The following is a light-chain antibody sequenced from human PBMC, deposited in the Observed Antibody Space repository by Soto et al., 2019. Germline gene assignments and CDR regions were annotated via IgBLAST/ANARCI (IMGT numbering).Light chain of an antibody. V-gene: IGKV3-15*01. CDR1: QRITT. CDR2: GLS. Sequence: PGARVTLSCRASQRITTVAGYQQKTGQAPRLLIYGLSIRAPGVPARFSVSGSGTEFTLTISSLQSEDFAVYFCQQYYDSAPLTFGGGTKVDIK. J-gene: IGKJ4*01. CDR3: QQYYDSAPLT.